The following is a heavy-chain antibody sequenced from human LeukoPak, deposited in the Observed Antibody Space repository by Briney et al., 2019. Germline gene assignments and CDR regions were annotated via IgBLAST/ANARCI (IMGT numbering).Heavy chain of an antibody. CDR1: GYTFTGYY. J-gene: IGHJ4*02. D-gene: IGHD6-6*01. CDR2: ISPNSGGT. CDR3: VRKSAARRTSEFDY. Sequence: ASVNVSCKASGYTFTGYYMNWVRQAPGQGLEWMGWISPNSGGTNYAQKFQGRVTMTSDTSINTGYMELSSLKSDDTAVYYCVRKSAARRTSEFDYWGQGGLVTVSS. V-gene: IGHV1-2*02.